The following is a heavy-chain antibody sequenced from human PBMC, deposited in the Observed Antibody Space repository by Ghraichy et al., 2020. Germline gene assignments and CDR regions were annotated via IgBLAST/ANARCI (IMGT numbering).Heavy chain of an antibody. D-gene: IGHD4-11*01. Sequence: SETLSLTCTVSGGSISSYYWSWIRQPPGKGLEWIGYIYYSGSTNYNPSLTSRVTISVDTSKNQFSLKLSSVTAADTAVYYCARGKVTLNWFDPWGQGTLVTVSS. CDR3: ARGKVTLNWFDP. CDR1: GGSISSYY. J-gene: IGHJ5*02. V-gene: IGHV4-59*01. CDR2: IYYSGST.